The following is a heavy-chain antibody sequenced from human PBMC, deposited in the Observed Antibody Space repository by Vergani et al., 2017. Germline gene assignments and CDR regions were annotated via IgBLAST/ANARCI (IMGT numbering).Heavy chain of an antibody. V-gene: IGHV1-69*01. D-gene: IGHD3-22*01. CDR3: ARAQYYYDSSGYRTDSFDI. CDR2: IIPIFGTA. CDR1: GGTFSSYA. Sequence: QVQLVQSGAEVKKPGSSVKVSCKASGGTFSSYAISWVRQAPGQGLEWMGGIIPIFGTANYAQKFQGRVTITADESTSPAYMELSSLRAEDTAVYYCARAQYYYDSSGYRTDSFDIWGQGTMVTVSS. J-gene: IGHJ3*02.